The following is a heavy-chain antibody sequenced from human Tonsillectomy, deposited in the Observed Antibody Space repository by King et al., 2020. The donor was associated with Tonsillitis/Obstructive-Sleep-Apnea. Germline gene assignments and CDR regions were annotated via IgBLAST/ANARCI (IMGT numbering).Heavy chain of an antibody. J-gene: IGHJ3*02. CDR3: ARGIEQDFWGGNYSDAFDI. Sequence: VQLQQWGAGLLKPSETLSLSCAVYGGPFSTYYWSWIRQPPEKGLEWIGEINHSGDANYNPSLKSRVTISVDTSKNQFSLRLNSVTAAETAVYYCARGIEQDFWGGNYSDAFDIWGQGTMVTVSS. CDR1: GGPFSTYY. V-gene: IGHV4-34*01. CDR2: INHSGDA. D-gene: IGHD3-3*01.